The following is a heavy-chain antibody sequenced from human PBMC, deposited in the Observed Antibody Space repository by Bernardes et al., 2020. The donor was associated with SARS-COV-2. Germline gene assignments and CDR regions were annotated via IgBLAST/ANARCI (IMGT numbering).Heavy chain of an antibody. Sequence: SETLSLTCTVSGGSMRSYFWSWIRQPPGRGLEWIGSNYYSWSPNYNPSLKSRVTISVDTSKNQFSLKLNSVTAADAAVYYCAGGYDFNYWGQGTLVTVSS. CDR2: NYYSWSP. D-gene: IGHD5-12*01. CDR1: GGSMRSYF. CDR3: AGGYDFNY. J-gene: IGHJ4*02. V-gene: IGHV4-59*01.